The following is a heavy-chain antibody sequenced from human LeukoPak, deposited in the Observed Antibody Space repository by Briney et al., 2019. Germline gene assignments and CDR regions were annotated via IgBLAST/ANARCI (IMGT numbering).Heavy chain of an antibody. CDR3: ARGYSSSWYYYYMDV. D-gene: IGHD6-13*01. Sequence: PSETLSLTCTVSGGSISSSSYYWGWIRQPPGKGLEWIGSIYYSGSTYYNPSLKSRVTISVDTSKNQFSLKLSSVTAADTAVYYCARGYSSSWYYYYMDVWGKGTTVTVSS. J-gene: IGHJ6*03. CDR1: GGSISSSSYY. CDR2: IYYSGST. V-gene: IGHV4-39*07.